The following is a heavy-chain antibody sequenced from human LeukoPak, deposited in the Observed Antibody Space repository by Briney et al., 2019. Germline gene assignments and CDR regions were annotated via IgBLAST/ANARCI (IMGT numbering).Heavy chain of an antibody. D-gene: IGHD6-13*01. Sequence: SETLSLTCTVSGGSISSSSYYWGWTRQPPGKGLEWSVRIYYSGSTYYYPSLKSRVTISVATSKNHFSLNRRTVTAADMAVYYCARQGSSGGYWGQGTLVTVSS. CDR2: IYYSGST. V-gene: IGHV4-39*01. CDR1: GGSISSSSYY. CDR3: ARQGSSGGY. J-gene: IGHJ4*02.